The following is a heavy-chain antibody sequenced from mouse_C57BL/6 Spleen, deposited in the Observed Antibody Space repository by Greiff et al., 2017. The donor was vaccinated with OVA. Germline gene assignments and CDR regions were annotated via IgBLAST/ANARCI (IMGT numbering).Heavy chain of an antibody. J-gene: IGHJ4*01. CDR1: GYTFTSYW. Sequence: VQLQQPGAELVRPGSSVKLSCKASGYTFTSYWMHWVKQRPIQGLEWIGNIDPSDSETDYNQKFKDKATLTVDKSSSTAYMQLSSLTSEDSAVYYCARGNLYAMDYWGQGTSVTVSS. CDR3: ARGNLYAMDY. CDR2: IDPSDSET. V-gene: IGHV1-52*01.